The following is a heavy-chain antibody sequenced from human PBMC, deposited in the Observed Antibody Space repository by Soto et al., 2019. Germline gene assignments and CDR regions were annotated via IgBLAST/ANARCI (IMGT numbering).Heavy chain of an antibody. CDR2: ISAYNGNT. V-gene: IGHV1-18*01. D-gene: IGHD5-18*01. J-gene: IGHJ3*02. CDR3: ARVDTAMVTVGAFDI. Sequence: VSVTVSCKSSGYTFTSYGISWVRPAPVQGLEWMGWISAYNGNTNYAQKLQGRVTMTTDTSTSTAYMELRSLRSDDTAVYYCARVDTAMVTVGAFDIWGQGKMVTVSS. CDR1: GYTFTSYG.